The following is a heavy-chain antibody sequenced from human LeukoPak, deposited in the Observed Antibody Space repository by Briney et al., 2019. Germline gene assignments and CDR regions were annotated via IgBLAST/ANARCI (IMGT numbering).Heavy chain of an antibody. CDR2: INPNRGGT. CDR1: GNMFTGYY. CDR3: TRLGSSDI. Sequence: ASVEVSCKASGNMFTGYYMHWVRRAPGQGLEWMGWINPNRGGTNYAQKFQGRVTMTRDTSISTAYMRLSGLRYDDTAVYYCTRLGSSDIWGQGTMVTVSS. V-gene: IGHV1-2*02. J-gene: IGHJ3*02. D-gene: IGHD3-16*01.